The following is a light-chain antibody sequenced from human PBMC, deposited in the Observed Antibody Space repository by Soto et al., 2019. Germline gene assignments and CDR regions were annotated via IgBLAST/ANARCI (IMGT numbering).Light chain of an antibody. CDR3: QQYGSSGT. CDR1: QSVSNNY. Sequence: LKKSPVTLSLSPRERATLSCRASQSVSNNYLAWYQQKPGQAPRILIYGASNRATGIPDRFSGSGSGTDFTLTISRLETEDFAVYYCQQYGSSGTFGQGSKVDIK. V-gene: IGKV3-20*01. J-gene: IGKJ1*01. CDR2: GAS.